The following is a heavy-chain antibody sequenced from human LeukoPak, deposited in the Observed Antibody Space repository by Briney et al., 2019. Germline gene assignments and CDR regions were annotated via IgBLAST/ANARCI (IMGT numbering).Heavy chain of an antibody. V-gene: IGHV1-18*01. CDR2: ISAYNGNT. D-gene: IGHD2-2*01. Sequence: WMGWISAYNGNTNYAQKLQGRVTMTTDTSTSTAYMELRSLRSDDTAVYYCARGEYQLLVDYWGQGTLVTVSS. CDR3: ARGEYQLLVDY. J-gene: IGHJ4*02.